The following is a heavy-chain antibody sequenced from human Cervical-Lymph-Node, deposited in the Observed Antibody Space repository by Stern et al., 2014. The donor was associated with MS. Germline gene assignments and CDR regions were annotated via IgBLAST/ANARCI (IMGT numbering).Heavy chain of an antibody. V-gene: IGHV2-5*02. Sequence: QVTLRESGPTLVKPTQTLTLTCTFSGFSLSSSGVGVGWIRQPPGKALEWLALIYWDDDERYSPSLRSRLTITKDTSKNQVVLTMTDMDPVDTATYYCAREVAAVVPFDYWGQGTLVTVSS. CDR1: GFSLSSSGVG. J-gene: IGHJ4*02. CDR3: AREVAAVVPFDY. D-gene: IGHD6-13*01. CDR2: IYWDDDE.